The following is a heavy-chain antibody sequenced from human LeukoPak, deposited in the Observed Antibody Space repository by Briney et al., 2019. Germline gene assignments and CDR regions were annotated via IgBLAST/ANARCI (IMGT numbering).Heavy chain of an antibody. J-gene: IGHJ5*02. D-gene: IGHD3-10*01. V-gene: IGHV4-39*07. CDR2: IYYSGTT. CDR1: GGSINSGRYY. Sequence: SETLSLTCTVSGGSINSGRYYWGWIRQPPGKGLELIGNIYYSGTTYYNPSLKSRVTISVDTSKNQFSLKLSSVTAADTAVYYCARVNTLIRGIGWFDPWGQGILVTVSS. CDR3: ARVNTLIRGIGWFDP.